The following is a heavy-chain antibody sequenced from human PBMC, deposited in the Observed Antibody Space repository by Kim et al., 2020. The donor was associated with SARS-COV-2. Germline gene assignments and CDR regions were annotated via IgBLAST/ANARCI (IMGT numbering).Heavy chain of an antibody. CDR2: IYSSGDT. V-gene: IGHV4-61*02. D-gene: IGHD4-17*01. CDR1: GASISSGSYY. CDR3: ASFGSAFPMTTYS. J-gene: IGHJ3*01. Sequence: SETLSLTCTVSGASISSGSYYWSWIRQPAGKGLEWIGRIYSSGDTNYNPSLKSRVTISVDTANNQFSLKLNSVTAADTAVYYCASFGSAFPMTTYSWGQGTMVTVSS.